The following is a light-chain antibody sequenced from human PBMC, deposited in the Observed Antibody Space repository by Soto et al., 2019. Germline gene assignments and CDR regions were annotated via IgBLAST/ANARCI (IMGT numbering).Light chain of an antibody. CDR2: GAS. J-gene: IGKJ3*01. CDR3: QQYHNWPGT. CDR1: QSVSSN. V-gene: IGKV3-15*01. Sequence: EIVMTQSPATLSVSPGERATLSCRASQSVSSNLAWYQQKPGQAPRLLIYGASTRATGIPARFSGSGSGTEFTLPISSLQSEDFAVYYCQQYHNWPGTFGPGTKVDIK.